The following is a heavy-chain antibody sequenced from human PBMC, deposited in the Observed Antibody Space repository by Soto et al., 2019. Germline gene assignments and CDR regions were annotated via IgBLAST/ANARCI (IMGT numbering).Heavy chain of an antibody. Sequence: EVQLVESGGGLVQPGGSLRLSCAASGFTFSNYWMYWVRQAPGKGLEWVSRINSDGRVSSDADSVRGRLTISRDNVKNTLYLHMDSLRAEDTAVYFCARGDCVGGTCYSLAGSFYYYMDVWGKGTTVTVFS. CDR3: ARGDCVGGTCYSLAGSFYYYMDV. CDR2: INSDGRVS. V-gene: IGHV3-74*02. J-gene: IGHJ6*03. CDR1: GFTFSNYW. D-gene: IGHD2-15*01.